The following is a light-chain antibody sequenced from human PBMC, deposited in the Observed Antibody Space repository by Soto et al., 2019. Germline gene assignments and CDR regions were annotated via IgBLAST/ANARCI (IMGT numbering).Light chain of an antibody. J-gene: IGKJ4*01. CDR3: QQRSNWPPALT. Sequence: EIVLTQSPATLSLSPGERATLSCRASQSVSSYLAWYQQKPGQAPRLLIYDASNRATGIPARFSGSGSGTNFPLTISSLEPEDFAVYYCQQRSNWPPALTFGGGTRVDIK. CDR1: QSVSSY. CDR2: DAS. V-gene: IGKV3-11*01.